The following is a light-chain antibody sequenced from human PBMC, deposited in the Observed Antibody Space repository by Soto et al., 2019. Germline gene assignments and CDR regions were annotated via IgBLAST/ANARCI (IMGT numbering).Light chain of an antibody. CDR2: GA. J-gene: IGKJ1*01. CDR1: QSVSST. Sequence: EIVMTQSPATLSVSPGERVTLSCRASQSVSSTLAWYQQKPGQAPSLLIYGASRATGIPDRFSGSGSGTEFTLTISSLQSEDFAVYYCQQYNNWPWTFGQGTKVEIK. V-gene: IGKV3-15*01. CDR3: QQYNNWPWT.